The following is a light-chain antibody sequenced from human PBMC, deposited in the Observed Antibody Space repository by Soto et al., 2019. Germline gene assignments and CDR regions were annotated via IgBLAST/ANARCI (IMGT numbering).Light chain of an antibody. CDR2: EVS. J-gene: IGLJ1*01. CDR1: SSDVGGYDY. CDR3: SSYTSSTIYV. Sequence: QSALTQPASVSGSPGQSITISCTGTSSDVGGYDYVSWYQQHPGKAPKLMIYEVSNRPSGVSNRFSGSKFGNTASLTISGLQAEDEADYYCSSYTSSTIYVFGTGTKVNVL. V-gene: IGLV2-14*01.